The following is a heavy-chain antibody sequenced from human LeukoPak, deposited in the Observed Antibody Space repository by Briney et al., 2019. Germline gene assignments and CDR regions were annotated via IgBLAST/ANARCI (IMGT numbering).Heavy chain of an antibody. J-gene: IGHJ4*02. V-gene: IGHV4-59*08. D-gene: IGHD5-24*01. Sequence: SETLTVTCTVSGGSISSYYWSWIRQPPGKGLEWSGYIYYSGSTNYNPSLKSRVTISVDTSKNQFSLKLSSVTAADTAVYYCARHRDGYNSWGQGTLVTVPS. CDR3: ARHRDGYNS. CDR2: IYYSGST. CDR1: GGSISSYY.